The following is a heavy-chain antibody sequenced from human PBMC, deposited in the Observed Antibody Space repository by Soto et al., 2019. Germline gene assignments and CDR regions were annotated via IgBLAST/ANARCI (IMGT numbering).Heavy chain of an antibody. J-gene: IGHJ4*02. Sequence: PGGSLRLSCAASRFDFTSYGMHWLRQAPGKGLEWVAVMSNDGNNQFYADSVRGRFIISRDTSKNTLFLQMTSLRPEDTAVYHCARGFGANRACYYYFDLVYPGALLTVSS. CDR3: ARGFGANRACYYYFDL. D-gene: IGHD2-15*01. CDR1: RFDFTSYG. V-gene: IGHV3-30*03. CDR2: MSNDGNNQ.